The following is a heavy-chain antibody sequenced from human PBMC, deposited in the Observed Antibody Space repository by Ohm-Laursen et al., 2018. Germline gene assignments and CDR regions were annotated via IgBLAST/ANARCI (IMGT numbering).Heavy chain of an antibody. J-gene: IGHJ4*02. D-gene: IGHD2-2*01. V-gene: IGHV3-72*01. CDR2: IRNKANSHTT. CDR1: GFSFSDHY. Sequence: SLRLSCAASGFSFSDHYMDWVRQAPEKGLEWVGRIRNKANSHTTEYAASVKGRFTISRDDSKNSLYLQMNSLRAEDTAVYYCAKAPPYCSSTSCEFDYWGQGTLVTVSS. CDR3: AKAPPYCSSTSCEFDY.